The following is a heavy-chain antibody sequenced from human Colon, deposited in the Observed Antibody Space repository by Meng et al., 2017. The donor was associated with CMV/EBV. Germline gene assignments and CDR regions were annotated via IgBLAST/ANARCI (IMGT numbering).Heavy chain of an antibody. D-gene: IGHD2-8*02. Sequence: GGSLRLSCATSGFDFSDHYMDWVRQAPGRWLEWVGRSRNRANIYTTEYAPSVRGRFTISRDESKKLLFLHMTSLKTEDTAVYYCTSGYWYETYFDHWGQGTLVTVSS. CDR2: SRNRANIYTT. CDR3: TSGYWYETYFDH. J-gene: IGHJ4*02. V-gene: IGHV3-72*01. CDR1: GFDFSDHY.